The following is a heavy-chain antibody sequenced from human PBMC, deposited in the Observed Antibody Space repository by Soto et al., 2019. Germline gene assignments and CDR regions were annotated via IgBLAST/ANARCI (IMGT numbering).Heavy chain of an antibody. Sequence: PGGSLRLSGGASGFAIRNSAIHWVRQTPGKGLQWVAVISFEGSHKYYADSVKGRFTVSRDNPKNTVSLQMDSLTVEDSALYYCVRAAGIAAAGSSQGVLWGQGTLVTVSS. CDR1: GFAIRNSA. D-gene: IGHD6-13*01. J-gene: IGHJ4*02. CDR2: ISFEGSHK. V-gene: IGHV3-30-3*01. CDR3: VRAAGIAAAGSSQGVL.